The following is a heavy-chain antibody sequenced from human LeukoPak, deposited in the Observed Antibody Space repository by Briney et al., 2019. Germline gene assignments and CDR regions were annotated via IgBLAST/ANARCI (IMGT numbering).Heavy chain of an antibody. CDR3: AAFSSGYYEGDAFDI. J-gene: IGHJ3*02. D-gene: IGHD3-22*01. Sequence: AGGSLRLSCAASGFTFSSYSMNWVRQAPGKGLEWVSAISGSGGSTYYADSVKGRFTISRDNSKNTLYLQMNSLRAEDTAVYYCAAFSSGYYEGDAFDIWGQGTMVTVSS. CDR2: ISGSGGST. CDR1: GFTFSSYS. V-gene: IGHV3-23*01.